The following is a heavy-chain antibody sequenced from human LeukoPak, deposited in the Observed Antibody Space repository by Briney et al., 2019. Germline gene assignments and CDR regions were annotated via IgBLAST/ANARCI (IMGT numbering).Heavy chain of an antibody. Sequence: SVKVSFKASGGTFSSYVISWVRQAPGQGLEWMGGIIPGFGTANYAQKFQGTVTITADVSATTVYMMLNSLRSEDTAVYYCAREPEPAITMVRGEVFDIWGQGTMVIVSS. CDR1: GGTFSSYV. CDR3: AREPEPAITMVRGEVFDI. D-gene: IGHD3-10*01. J-gene: IGHJ3*02. V-gene: IGHV1-69*13. CDR2: IIPGFGTA.